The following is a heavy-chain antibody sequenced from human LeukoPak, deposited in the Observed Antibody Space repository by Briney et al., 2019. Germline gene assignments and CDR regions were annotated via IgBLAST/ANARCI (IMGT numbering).Heavy chain of an antibody. J-gene: IGHJ1*01. Sequence: GGSLRLSCAASGFTVSSNYMSWVRHAPGKGLEWLSVIYSGGSTYYADSGKGRFTISRDNSKNTLYLQMNSLRAEDTAVYYCAGGAYCSSTSCPSPHWGQGTLVTVSS. V-gene: IGHV3-66*02. CDR1: GFTVSSNY. D-gene: IGHD2-2*01. CDR3: AGGAYCSSTSCPSPH. CDR2: IYSGGST.